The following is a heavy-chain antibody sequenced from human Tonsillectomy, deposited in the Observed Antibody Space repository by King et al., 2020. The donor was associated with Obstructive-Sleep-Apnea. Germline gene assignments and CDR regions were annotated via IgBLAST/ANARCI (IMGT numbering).Heavy chain of an antibody. CDR1: GFTFSDYY. D-gene: IGHD6-13*01. J-gene: IGHJ4*02. CDR3: ARDGIAAAGTSPY. V-gene: IGHV3-11*05. Sequence: VQLVESGGGLVKPGGSLRLSCAASGFTFSDYYMTWIRQAPGKGLEWVSYISPSSSYISYADSVKGRFTLSRDNAKNSLYLQMNSLRDDDTGVYYCARDGIAAAGTSPYWGQGTLVTVSS. CDR2: ISPSSSYI.